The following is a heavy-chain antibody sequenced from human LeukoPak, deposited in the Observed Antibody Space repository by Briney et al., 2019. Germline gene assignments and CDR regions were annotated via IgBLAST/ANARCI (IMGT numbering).Heavy chain of an antibody. CDR2: ISGSCGGT. CDR1: GFTFSSDA. J-gene: IGHJ4*02. Sequence: GSLRLSCAASGFTFSSDAMSWGRQGPGKGLDWVSAISGSCGGTYYADSVKGRFTISRDNSKNTLYLQMTSLRAEDTAVYYCAKGADYYDSSGDLSLFDYWGQGTLVTVSS. V-gene: IGHV3-23*01. D-gene: IGHD3-22*01. CDR3: AKGADYYDSSGDLSLFDY.